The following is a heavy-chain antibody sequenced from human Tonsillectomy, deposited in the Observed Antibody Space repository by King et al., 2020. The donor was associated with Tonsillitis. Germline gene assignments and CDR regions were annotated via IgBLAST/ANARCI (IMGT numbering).Heavy chain of an antibody. D-gene: IGHD2-15*01. CDR2: IDPRDSYT. V-gene: IGHV5-10-1*01. CDR3: ARRGYCSGGSFPQNDY. J-gene: IGHJ4*02. Sequence: RQLPGNVLEWMGRIDPRDSYTNYSPSFQGHVTISANKSISTAYLQWSSLKTSDPAMYYSARRGYCSGGSFPQNDYWGQGTLVTVSS.